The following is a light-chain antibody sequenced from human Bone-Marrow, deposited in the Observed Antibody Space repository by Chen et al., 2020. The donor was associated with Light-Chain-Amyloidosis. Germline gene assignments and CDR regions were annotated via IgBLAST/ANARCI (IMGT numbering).Light chain of an antibody. J-gene: IGKJ4*01. Sequence: DIQMTHSPSSVSASVGDRVTITCRASQGVSTWLAWYQQKPGKAPKLLIHTASSLQSGVPSRFTGSGYGTGFTLTISSLQPEDFATYYCQQGNSFPLTFGGGTKVEIK. CDR2: TAS. CDR3: QQGNSFPLT. CDR1: QGVSTW. V-gene: IGKV1-12*01.